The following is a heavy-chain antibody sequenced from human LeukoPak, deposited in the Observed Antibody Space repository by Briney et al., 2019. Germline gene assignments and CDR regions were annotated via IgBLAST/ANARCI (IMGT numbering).Heavy chain of an antibody. CDR2: IYPGDSET. CDR1: ADTFTSSW. D-gene: IGHD6-25*01. J-gene: IGHJ4*02. CDR3: ARRSGRWSDFDY. V-gene: IGHV5-51*01. Sequence: GESLKISCKLSADTFTSSWIAGGRQVPGKGLEWMGIIYPGDSETRYGPSFQGQVTISADRSLTTAYLQWNSLSASDTGIYYCARRSGRWSDFDYWGQGTLVTVSS.